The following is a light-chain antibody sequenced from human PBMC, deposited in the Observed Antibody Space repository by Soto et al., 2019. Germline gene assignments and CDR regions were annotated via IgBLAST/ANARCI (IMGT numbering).Light chain of an antibody. Sequence: IQMTQSPSSVSASVGDRVTITCRASQDISTWLAWFQQKPGEAPRFLIYSASTLHSGVPSRFSGSGSGTDFTLTISSLQPDEFATYYCQQGNSFPLTFAGGTNVELK. CDR1: QDISTW. V-gene: IGKV1-12*01. CDR3: QQGNSFPLT. J-gene: IGKJ4*01. CDR2: SAS.